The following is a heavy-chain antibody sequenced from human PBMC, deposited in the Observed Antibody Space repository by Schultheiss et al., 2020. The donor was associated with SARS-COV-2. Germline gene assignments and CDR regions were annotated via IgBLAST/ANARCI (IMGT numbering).Heavy chain of an antibody. D-gene: IGHD3-3*01. V-gene: IGHV3-66*02. CDR2: IYSGGST. Sequence: GESLKISCAASGFTVSSNYMSWVRQAPGKGLEWVSVIYSGGSTYYADSVKGRFTISRDNSKNTLYLQMNSLRAEDTAVYYCARGLFWSGYLMDVWGQGTTVTVSS. J-gene: IGHJ6*02. CDR1: GFTVSSNY. CDR3: ARGLFWSGYLMDV.